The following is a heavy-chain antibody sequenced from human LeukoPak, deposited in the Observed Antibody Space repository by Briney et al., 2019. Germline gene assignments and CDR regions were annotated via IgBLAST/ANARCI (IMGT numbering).Heavy chain of an antibody. V-gene: IGHV4-39*01. CDR3: ACQHNGHDY. Sequence: NTSETLSLTCTVSGGSISSRRYYWGWIRRPPGNRLEWIESIYYKGSNSHNASLKRRVTISVDTSKNQFSLKLSSLTAANTAVYYCACQHNGHDYWGQGTLVTVSS. CDR2: IYYKGSN. D-gene: IGHD1-1*01. J-gene: IGHJ4*02. CDR1: GGSISSRRYY.